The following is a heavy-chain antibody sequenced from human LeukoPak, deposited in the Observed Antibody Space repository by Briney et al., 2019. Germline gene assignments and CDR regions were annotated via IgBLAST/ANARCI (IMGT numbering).Heavy chain of an antibody. CDR2: IKQDGSEK. D-gene: IGHD5-12*01. CDR1: GFTFSSYW. Sequence: GGSLRLSCAASGFTFSSYWMSWVRQAPGKGLEWVANIKQDGSEKYYVDSVKGRFTISRDNSKNTLYLQMNSLRAEDTAVYYCARDRGSYSGYDFDYWGQGTLVTVSS. J-gene: IGHJ4*02. CDR3: ARDRGSYSGYDFDY. V-gene: IGHV3-7*01.